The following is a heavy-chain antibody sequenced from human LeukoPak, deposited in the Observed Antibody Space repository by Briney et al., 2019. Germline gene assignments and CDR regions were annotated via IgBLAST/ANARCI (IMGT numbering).Heavy chain of an antibody. CDR3: ARGAAAGGYDY. V-gene: IGHV3-64*01. CDR1: GFLFSDYD. CDR2: ITSNGGRT. J-gene: IGHJ4*02. D-gene: IGHD3-10*01. Sequence: GGSLRLSCAASGFLFSDYDVHWVRQAPGKGLEFVSAITSNGGRTFYANSVKGRFTISRDNSKNALYLQMDSLRADDMAVYYFARGAAAGGYDYWGQGALVTVSS.